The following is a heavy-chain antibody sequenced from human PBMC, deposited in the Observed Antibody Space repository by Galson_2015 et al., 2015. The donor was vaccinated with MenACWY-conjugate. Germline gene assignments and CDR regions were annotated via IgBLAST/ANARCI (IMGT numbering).Heavy chain of an antibody. V-gene: IGHV3-74*01. CDR1: GFTFSRYR. CDR2: INGDGSAA. J-gene: IGHJ4*02. Sequence: SMRLSCAASGFTFSRYRMHWVRQSPGKGLVWVSSINGDGSAADYADSVKGRFTISRDNAKNTLYLQMNSLRAEDTAVYYCATYCSSPSCYANGAYWGQGTLVTVSS. D-gene: IGHD2-2*01. CDR3: ATYCSSPSCYANGAY.